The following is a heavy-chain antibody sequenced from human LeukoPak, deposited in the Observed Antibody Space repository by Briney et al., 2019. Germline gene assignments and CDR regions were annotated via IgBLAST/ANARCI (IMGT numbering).Heavy chain of an antibody. V-gene: IGHV1-69*05. CDR3: ASGTMEPPFFDY. Sequence: SVKVSCKXSGGTFSSYAISWVRQSPGQGLEWMGGIIPIFGTANYAQKFQGRVTITTDESTSTAYMELSSLRSEDTAVYYCASGTMEPPFFDYWGQGTLVTVSS. J-gene: IGHJ4*02. CDR2: IIPIFGTA. D-gene: IGHD4/OR15-4a*01. CDR1: GGTFSSYA.